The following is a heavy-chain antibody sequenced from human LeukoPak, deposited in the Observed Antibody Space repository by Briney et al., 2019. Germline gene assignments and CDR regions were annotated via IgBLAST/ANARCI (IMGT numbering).Heavy chain of an antibody. Sequence: ASVKVSCKASGYTFTGYYMHWVRQAPGQGLEWMGRINPNSGGTNYAQKFQGRVTMTRDTSISTAYMELSRLRFDDTAVYYCARVISGSSWYKYDYWGQGTLVTVSS. D-gene: IGHD6-13*01. CDR3: ARVISGSSWYKYDY. V-gene: IGHV1-2*06. J-gene: IGHJ4*02. CDR1: GYTFTGYY. CDR2: INPNSGGT.